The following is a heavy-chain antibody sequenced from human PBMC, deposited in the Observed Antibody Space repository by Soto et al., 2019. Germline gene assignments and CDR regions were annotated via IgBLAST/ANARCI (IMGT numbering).Heavy chain of an antibody. CDR3: ARVVTVVKSFHYWYFDL. J-gene: IGHJ2*01. V-gene: IGHV1-69*12. D-gene: IGHD2-15*01. CDR2: IIPIFGTT. Sequence: QVQLVQSGAEVKKPGSSVKVSCKASGGTFSSYAISWVRQAPGQGLEWMGGIIPIFGTTNYAQKFQGRVTMTADESTSTAYMELSSLRSEDMAVYYCARVVTVVKSFHYWYFDLWGRGTLVTVSS. CDR1: GGTFSSYA.